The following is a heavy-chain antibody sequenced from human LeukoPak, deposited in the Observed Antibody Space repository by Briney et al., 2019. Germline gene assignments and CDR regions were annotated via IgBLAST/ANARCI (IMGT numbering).Heavy chain of an antibody. CDR1: GFRFGSHA. Sequence: PGGSLRLSCAASGFRFGSHAVHWVRQAPGKGLEWLAQIWYDGSNKYYVDSVKGRFTTSRDNSKNTVYLKMNSLRAEDTAVYFCARDGQQLAPYAMDVWGQGTTVTVSS. V-gene: IGHV3-33*01. J-gene: IGHJ6*02. CDR3: ARDGQQLAPYAMDV. D-gene: IGHD6-13*01. CDR2: IWYDGSNK.